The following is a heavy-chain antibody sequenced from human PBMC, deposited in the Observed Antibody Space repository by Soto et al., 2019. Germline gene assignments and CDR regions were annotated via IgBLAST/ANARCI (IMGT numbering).Heavy chain of an antibody. CDR1: GYSFTSHW. D-gene: IGHD6-13*01. CDR3: ATLLGSSWYGTFGMDV. CDR2: IFPADSDT. J-gene: IGHJ6*02. V-gene: IGHV5-51*01. Sequence: GESLKISCEASGYSFTSHWIAWVRQMPGKGLEWMGIIFPADSDTTYSPSFQGQVTISVDKSINIAYLQWRSLKAWDSGIYYCATLLGSSWYGTFGMDVWGQGTTVTVSS.